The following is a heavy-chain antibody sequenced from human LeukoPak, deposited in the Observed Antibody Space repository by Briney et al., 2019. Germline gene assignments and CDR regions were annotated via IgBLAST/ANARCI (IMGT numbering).Heavy chain of an antibody. V-gene: IGHV3-23*01. Sequence: GGSLRLSCAASGFTFSSYAMSWVRQAPGKGLEWVSAISGSGGSTYYADSVKGRFTISRDNSKNTLYLHMNSLRAEDTAIYYCAKQAEDFGDSKTDYWGQGTLVTVSS. D-gene: IGHD4-17*01. CDR2: ISGSGGST. CDR3: AKQAEDFGDSKTDY. CDR1: GFTFSSYA. J-gene: IGHJ4*02.